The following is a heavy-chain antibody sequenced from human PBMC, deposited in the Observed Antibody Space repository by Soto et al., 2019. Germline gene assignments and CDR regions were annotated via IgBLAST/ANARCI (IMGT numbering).Heavy chain of an antibody. CDR3: ARDSAVTAGTYYFDY. CDR2: INHSGST. J-gene: IGHJ4*02. Sequence: PSETLSLTCAVYGGSFSGYHWSWIRQPPGKGLEWIGEINHSGSTNYNLSLKSRVTISVDTSKNQFSLKLSSVTAADTAVFYCARDSAVTAGTYYFDYWGQGTLVTVSS. D-gene: IGHD2-21*02. CDR1: GGSFSGYH. V-gene: IGHV4-34*01.